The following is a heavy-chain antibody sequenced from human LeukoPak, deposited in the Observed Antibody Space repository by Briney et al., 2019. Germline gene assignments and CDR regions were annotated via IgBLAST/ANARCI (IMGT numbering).Heavy chain of an antibody. CDR1: GSTFTSYG. CDR3: ARDLQLVPAAIMPPMRAEYFQH. J-gene: IGHJ1*01. V-gene: IGHV1-18*01. CDR2: ISAYNGNT. D-gene: IGHD2-2*02. Sequence: ASGKVCCKASGSTFTSYGISWVRQAPGQGLEWMGWISAYNGNTNYAQKLHGRVTMTTDTSTGTASMELRSLRYNDTAVYYCARDLQLVPAAIMPPMRAEYFQHWGQGTLVTVSS.